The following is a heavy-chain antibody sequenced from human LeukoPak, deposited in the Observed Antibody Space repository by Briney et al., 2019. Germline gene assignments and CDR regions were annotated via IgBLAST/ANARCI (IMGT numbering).Heavy chain of an antibody. J-gene: IGHJ3*02. D-gene: IGHD7-27*01. CDR2: ISGSGGST. V-gene: IGHV3-23*01. CDR1: GFTLSSYA. Sequence: GGSLRLSCAASGFTLSSYAMSWVRQAPGKGLEWVSAISGSGGSTYYADSLKGRFTISRDNSKNTLYLQMNSLRAEDTALYSWAKVIWGPRVGNDVLVTWAQGTMVTFSS. CDR3: AKVIWGPRVGNDVLVT.